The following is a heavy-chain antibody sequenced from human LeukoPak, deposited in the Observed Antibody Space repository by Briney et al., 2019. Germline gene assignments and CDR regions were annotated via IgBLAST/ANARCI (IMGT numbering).Heavy chain of an antibody. J-gene: IGHJ5*02. CDR2: ISSNGGSI. Sequence: SGGSLRLSCAASGFTFSYYAMHWVRQAPGKGLEYVSAISSNGGSIYYANSVKGRFTISRDNAKNSLYLQMNSLRAEDTAVYYCARVRSGSGWYDPWGQGTLVTVSS. CDR1: GFTFSYYA. V-gene: IGHV3-64*01. CDR3: ARVRSGSGWYDP. D-gene: IGHD6-19*01.